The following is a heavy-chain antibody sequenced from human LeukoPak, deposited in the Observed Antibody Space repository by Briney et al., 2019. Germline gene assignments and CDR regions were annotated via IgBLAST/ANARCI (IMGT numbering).Heavy chain of an antibody. CDR2: ILGSGGST. D-gene: IGHD3-9*01. V-gene: IGHV3-23*01. Sequence: GGSLTLSCSPSGFPFSNYAMSWVRQAPEKGLEWVSAILGSGGSTYYADSVKGRFTVSRDNSKSTLYLQMNSLRAEDTALYYCAKWGDYDVLTGYYVPDYWGQGTLVTVSS. CDR3: AKWGDYDVLTGYYVPDY. CDR1: GFPFSNYA. J-gene: IGHJ4*02.